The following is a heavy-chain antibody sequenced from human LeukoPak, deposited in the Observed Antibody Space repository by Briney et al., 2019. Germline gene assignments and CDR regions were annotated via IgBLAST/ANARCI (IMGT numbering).Heavy chain of an antibody. J-gene: IGHJ5*02. D-gene: IGHD6-13*01. V-gene: IGHV4-59*01. Sequence: SXXXSLTCTVSGGSISSYYWSWVRQPPGKGLEWIGYIYYSGSTNYNPSLKSRVTISVDTSKNQFSLKLSSVTAADTAVYYCARDYLAAAGRWFDPWGQGTLVTVSS. CDR1: GGSISSYY. CDR2: IYYSGST. CDR3: ARDYLAAAGRWFDP.